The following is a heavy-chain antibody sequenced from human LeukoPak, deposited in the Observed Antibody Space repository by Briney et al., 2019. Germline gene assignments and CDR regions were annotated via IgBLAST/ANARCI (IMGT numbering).Heavy chain of an antibody. CDR2: INHSGST. Sequence: SETLSLTCAVYGGSFSGYYWSWIRQPPGKGLEWIGEINHSGSTNHNQSLKSRVTISVDTSNTQFSLKLSSVTAADTAVYYCARSPYGDYRNWFDPWGQGTLVTVSS. CDR3: ARSPYGDYRNWFDP. D-gene: IGHD4-17*01. CDR1: GGSFSGYY. J-gene: IGHJ5*02. V-gene: IGHV4-34*01.